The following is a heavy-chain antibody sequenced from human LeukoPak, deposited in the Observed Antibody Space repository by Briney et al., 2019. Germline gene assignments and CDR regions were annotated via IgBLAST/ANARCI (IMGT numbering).Heavy chain of an antibody. CDR3: ARGHNHDTWNPFDY. CDR1: GFTFSTYA. CDR2: ISGTGGST. D-gene: IGHD3-3*01. V-gene: IGHV3-23*01. Sequence: GGSLRLSCAAPGFTFSTYAMSWVRQAPGEGLEWVSVISGTGGSTNYADSVKGRFTISRDYSKSTLYVQMNSLRVEDTAVYYCARGHNHDTWNPFDYWGQGTLVTVSS. J-gene: IGHJ4*02.